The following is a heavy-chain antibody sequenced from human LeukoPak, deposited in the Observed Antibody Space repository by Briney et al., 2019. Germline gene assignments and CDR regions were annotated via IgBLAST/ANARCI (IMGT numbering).Heavy chain of an antibody. CDR1: GYTFTSYD. Sequence: ASVKVSCKASGYTFTSYDINWVRQATGQGLEWMGWMNPNSGNTGYAQKLQGRVTMTTDTSTSTAYMELRSLRSDDTAVYYCARERPGGIVVVPAAVDAFDIWGQGTMVTVSS. CDR3: ARERPGGIVVVPAAVDAFDI. D-gene: IGHD2-2*01. J-gene: IGHJ3*02. V-gene: IGHV1-8*01. CDR2: MNPNSGNT.